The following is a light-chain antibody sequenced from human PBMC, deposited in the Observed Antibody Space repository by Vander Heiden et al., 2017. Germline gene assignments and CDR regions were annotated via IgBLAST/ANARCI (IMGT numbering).Light chain of an antibody. CDR2: EDN. V-gene: IGLV6-57*02. J-gene: IGLJ2*01. CDR3: QSYDSSNVI. CDR1: SGSIASNY. Sequence: NFMLTQPHSVSESPGKTVIISCTGSSGSIASNYVQWYQQRPGSAPTTVIYEDNQRPSGVPDRFSGSIDSSSNSASLTISGLKTEDEADYYCQSYDSSNVIFGGGTKLTVL.